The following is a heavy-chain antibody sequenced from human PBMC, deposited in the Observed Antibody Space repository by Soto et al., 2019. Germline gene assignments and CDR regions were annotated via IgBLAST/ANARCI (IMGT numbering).Heavy chain of an antibody. CDR1: GVSVSSPSFY. D-gene: IGHD3-22*01. Sequence: SETLSLTCSVSGVSVSSPSFYWAWVRQSPGKGLEWIGSLYYIGSAYYSPSLKSRITISADSSKNQFSLKLSSGTAADTAVYYCARGPSGYYYGYWGQGTLVTVSS. V-gene: IGHV4-39*01. J-gene: IGHJ4*02. CDR2: LYYIGSA. CDR3: ARGPSGYYYGY.